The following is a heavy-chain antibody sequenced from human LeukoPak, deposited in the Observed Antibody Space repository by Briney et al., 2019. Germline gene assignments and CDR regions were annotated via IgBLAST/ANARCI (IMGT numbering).Heavy chain of an antibody. D-gene: IGHD3-22*01. CDR2: IIPIPGIA. CDR1: GGTFSSYA. J-gene: IGHJ3*02. CDR3: ARDQRVVTMIVVARGAFDI. V-gene: IGHV1-69*04. Sequence: SVKVSCKASGGTFSSYAISWVRQAPGQGLEWMGRIIPIPGIANYAQKFQGRVTITADESTSTAYMELSSLRSEDTAVYYCARDQRVVTMIVVARGAFDIWGQGTMVTVSS.